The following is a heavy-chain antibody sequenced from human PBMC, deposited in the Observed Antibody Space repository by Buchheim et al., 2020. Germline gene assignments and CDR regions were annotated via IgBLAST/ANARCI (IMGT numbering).Heavy chain of an antibody. V-gene: IGHV4-4*02. CDR2: ISQSGDT. CDR1: SGSISSSYW. CDR3: ARNYYFYGMDV. Sequence: QVQLQESGPGLVKPSGTLSLTCAVSSGSISSSYWWSWVRQPLGKGLEWIGEISQSGDTSYTPSLKSRVSISLDNSKNQLSLNLNSVTAADTAVYYCARNYYFYGMDVWGQGTT. J-gene: IGHJ6*02.